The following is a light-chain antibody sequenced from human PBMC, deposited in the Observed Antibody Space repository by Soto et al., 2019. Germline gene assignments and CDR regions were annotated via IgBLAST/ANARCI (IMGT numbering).Light chain of an antibody. J-gene: IGLJ2*01. CDR2: GNS. V-gene: IGLV1-40*01. CDR3: QSYDSSLSGWVV. Sequence: QPVLTQPPSVSGAPGRRFTSSAPGASSNIGAGYDVHWYQQLPGTAPKLLIYGNSNRPSGVPDRFSGSKSGTSASLAITGLQAEDEADYYCQSYDSSLSGWVVFGGGTKLTVL. CDR1: SSNIGAGYD.